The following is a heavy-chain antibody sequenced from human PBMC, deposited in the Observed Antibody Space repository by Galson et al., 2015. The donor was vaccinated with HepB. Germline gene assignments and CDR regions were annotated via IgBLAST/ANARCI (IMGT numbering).Heavy chain of an antibody. V-gene: IGHV3-23*01. CDR2: ISGSGGST. CDR3: AKDPLYDSSGYYHGWFDS. CDR1: GFTFTNYA. D-gene: IGHD3-22*01. Sequence: SLRLSCAVSGFTFTNYAMSWVRQAPGKGLEWVSGISGSGGSTNYADSVKGRFTISRDNSKNTLYLQMNSLRAEDTAVYYCAKDPLYDSSGYYHGWFDSWGQGTLVTVSS. J-gene: IGHJ5*01.